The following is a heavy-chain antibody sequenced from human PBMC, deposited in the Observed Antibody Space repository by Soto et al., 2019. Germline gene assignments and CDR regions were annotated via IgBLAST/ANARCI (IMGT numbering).Heavy chain of an antibody. CDR2: IYYSGST. Sequence: QVQLQESGPGLVKPSETLSLTCTVSGGSISSYYWSWIRQPPGKGLEWIGYIYYSGSTNYNPSLKSRVTISVDPSKNQFSLKLSSVAAADTAVYYCARERVGGGPFDYWGQGTLVTVSS. V-gene: IGHV4-59*01. CDR3: ARERVGGGPFDY. J-gene: IGHJ4*02. CDR1: GGSISSYY. D-gene: IGHD3-16*01.